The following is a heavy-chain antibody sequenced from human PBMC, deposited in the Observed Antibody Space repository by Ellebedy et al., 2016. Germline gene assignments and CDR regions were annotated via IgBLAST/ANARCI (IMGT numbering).Heavy chain of an antibody. CDR1: GFTFSTND. CDR3: ARDDTSDWYSDY. Sequence: GESLKISCVASGFTFSTNDMHWVRQAPGKGLEWVANVKQDGSEKYYVASVMGRFSISRDNAKNSLYLQMNSLRVEDTAVYYCARDDTSDWYSDYWGQGTLVTVSS. D-gene: IGHD6-19*01. J-gene: IGHJ4*02. V-gene: IGHV3-7*03. CDR2: VKQDGSEK.